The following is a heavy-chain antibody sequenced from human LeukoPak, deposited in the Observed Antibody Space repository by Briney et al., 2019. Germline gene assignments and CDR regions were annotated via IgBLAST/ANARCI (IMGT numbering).Heavy chain of an antibody. V-gene: IGHV3-23*01. J-gene: IGHJ4*02. Sequence: AGGSLRLSCAASGFTFSNYAMSWVRQAPGKGLEWVSAISDSGRDTYYADSVKGRFTISRDNAKNTLYLQMNSLRAEDVAVYYCANRVPYSSSSVYFDYWGQGSLVTVSS. CDR3: ANRVPYSSSSVYFDY. CDR1: GFTFSNYA. CDR2: ISDSGRDT. D-gene: IGHD6-6*01.